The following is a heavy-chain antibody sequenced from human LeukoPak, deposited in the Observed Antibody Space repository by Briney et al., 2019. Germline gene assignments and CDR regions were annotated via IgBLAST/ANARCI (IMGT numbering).Heavy chain of an antibody. D-gene: IGHD2-2*01. J-gene: IGHJ4*02. Sequence: GGSLRLSCAASGFTFDDYGMSWVRQAPGKGVEWVSGINWNGGSTGYADSVKGRFTISRDNAKNSLYLQMNSLRAEDTALYYCARDSTDCSSTSCYDLSFDYWGQGTLVTVSS. CDR2: INWNGGST. CDR1: GFTFDDYG. CDR3: ARDSTDCSSTSCYDLSFDY. V-gene: IGHV3-20*04.